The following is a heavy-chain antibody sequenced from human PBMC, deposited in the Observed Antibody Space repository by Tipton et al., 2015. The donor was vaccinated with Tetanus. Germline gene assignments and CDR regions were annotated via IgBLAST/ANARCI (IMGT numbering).Heavy chain of an antibody. V-gene: IGHV3-11*04. J-gene: IGHJ5*01. D-gene: IGHD3-3*01. Sequence: SLRLSCAASGFPFSAYYMSWIRLAPGKGLEWVSYISSSGKTVHYADAVKGRFTISRDSAKNSLYLQMNGLRDDDTAVYFCARDFRPIFGVAHPFDSWGQGTLVTVSS. CDR3: ARDFRPIFGVAHPFDS. CDR1: GFPFSAYY. CDR2: ISSSGKTV.